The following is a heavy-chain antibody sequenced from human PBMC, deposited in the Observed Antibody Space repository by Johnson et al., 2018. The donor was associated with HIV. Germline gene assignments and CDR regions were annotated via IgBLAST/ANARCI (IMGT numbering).Heavy chain of an antibody. CDR3: ARDASRGYGSELDAFDI. D-gene: IGHD3-10*01. Sequence: VQLVESGGGVVQPGGSLRLSCAASGFTFSSYGMHWVRQAPGKGLEWVAFIRYDGSNKHYVDSVKGRFTISRDNAKNSLYLQMNSLRAEDTAVYYCARDASRGYGSELDAFDIWGQGTMVTVSS. J-gene: IGHJ3*02. V-gene: IGHV3-30*02. CDR2: IRYDGSNK. CDR1: GFTFSSYG.